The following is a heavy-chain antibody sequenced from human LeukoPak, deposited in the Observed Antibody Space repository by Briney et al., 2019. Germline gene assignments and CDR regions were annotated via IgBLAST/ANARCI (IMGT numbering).Heavy chain of an antibody. Sequence: GGALRLSCAASGFTFSSYAMSWVRQAPGKGREWVSAISGSGGSTYYADSVKGRFTISRDNSKNTLYLQMNSLRAEDTAVYYCAKAYGSSWYAFSDYWGQRTLVTVSS. CDR3: AKAYGSSWYAFSDY. D-gene: IGHD6-13*01. V-gene: IGHV3-23*01. CDR2: ISGSGGST. CDR1: GFTFSSYA. J-gene: IGHJ4*02.